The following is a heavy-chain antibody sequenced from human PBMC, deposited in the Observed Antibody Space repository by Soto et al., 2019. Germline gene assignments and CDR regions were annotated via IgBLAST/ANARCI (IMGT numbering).Heavy chain of an antibody. CDR2: IYYSGST. Sequence: SETLSLTCTVSGGSISSYYWSWIRQPPGKGLEWIGYIYYSGSTNYNPSPKSRVTISVDTSKNQFSLKLSSVTAADTAVYYCARDSYSSGWYSGWGQGTLVTVSS. J-gene: IGHJ4*02. D-gene: IGHD6-19*01. CDR1: GGSISSYY. CDR3: ARDSYSSGWYSG. V-gene: IGHV4-59*01.